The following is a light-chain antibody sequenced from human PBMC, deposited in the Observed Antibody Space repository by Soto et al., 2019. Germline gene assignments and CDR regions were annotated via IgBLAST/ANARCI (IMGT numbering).Light chain of an antibody. CDR1: QSLLHSNGYTY. V-gene: IGKV2-28*01. CDR2: DAA. J-gene: IGKJ5*01. Sequence: DIVMTHSPLSLPVTPGEPASLSCRSSQSLLHSNGYTYLNWYRQKPGKAPKLLIFDAASLQNGVPSRFSGGGSRTDFTLTITSLQPEDFAVYYCQQYDNSPITFGQGTRLEIK. CDR3: QQYDNSPIT.